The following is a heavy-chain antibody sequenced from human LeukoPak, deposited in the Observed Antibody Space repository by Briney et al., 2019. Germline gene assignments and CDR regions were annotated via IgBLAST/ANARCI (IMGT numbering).Heavy chain of an antibody. CDR3: ARLPLGAFAEFLNFDY. CDR2: INHSGST. Sequence: PSETLSLTCGVYGGSFSAYYWSWIRQPPGKGLEWIGDINHSGSTKYNPSLMSRVAVSVDSSMNHFSLNLRSVTAADTAVYYCARLPLGAFAEFLNFDYWGQGIPVTVSS. J-gene: IGHJ4*02. V-gene: IGHV4-34*01. CDR1: GGSFSAYY. D-gene: IGHD3-10*01.